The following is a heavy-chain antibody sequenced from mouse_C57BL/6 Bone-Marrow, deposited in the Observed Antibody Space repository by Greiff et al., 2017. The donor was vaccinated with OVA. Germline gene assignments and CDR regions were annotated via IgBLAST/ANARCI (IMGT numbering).Heavy chain of an antibody. CDR2: ISNGGGST. Sequence: EVMLVESGGGLVQPGGSLKLSCAASGFTFSDFYMYWIRQTPEQRLEWVAYISNGGGSTYYPDTVKGRFTISRDNAKNTLYLQMSRLKSEDTAMYYCARLDAMDYWGQGTSVTVSS. J-gene: IGHJ4*01. V-gene: IGHV5-12*01. CDR3: ARLDAMDY. CDR1: GFTFSDFY.